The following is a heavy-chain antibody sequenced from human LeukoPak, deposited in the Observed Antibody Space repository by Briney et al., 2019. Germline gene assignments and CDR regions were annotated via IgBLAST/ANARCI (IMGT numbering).Heavy chain of an antibody. D-gene: IGHD3-22*01. Sequence: DSVKGRFAIPRDNAKNSLYLQMNSLRAEDTALYYCAKDVTYYYDSSGPHPFDYWGQGTLVTVSS. CDR3: AKDVTYYYDSSGPHPFDY. V-gene: IGHV3-9*01. J-gene: IGHJ4*02.